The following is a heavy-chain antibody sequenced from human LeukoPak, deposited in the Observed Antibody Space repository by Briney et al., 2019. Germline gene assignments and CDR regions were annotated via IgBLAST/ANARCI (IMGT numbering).Heavy chain of an antibody. CDR3: ARDTSSGYFPDY. D-gene: IGHD3-22*01. CDR1: GFTFSSYS. V-gene: IGHV3-21*01. CDR2: ISSSSSYI. Sequence: PGGSLRLSCAASGFTFSSYSMNWVRQAPGKGLEWVSSISSSSSYIYYADSVKGRFTISRDNAKNSLYLQMNSLRAEDTAVYYCARDTSSGYFPDYWGQGTLVTVSS. J-gene: IGHJ4*02.